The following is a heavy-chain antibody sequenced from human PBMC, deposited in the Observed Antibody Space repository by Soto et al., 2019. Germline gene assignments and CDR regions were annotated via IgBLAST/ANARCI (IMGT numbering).Heavy chain of an antibody. Sequence: GGSLRLSCAASGFTFSSYGMHWVRQAPGKGLDWVAVISYDGSNTYYADSVKGRFTISRDNSKNTVYLQMNSLRPEDTSVYYSAKSMRSIYDMDVWGQGTTVTVSS. CDR2: ISYDGSNT. J-gene: IGHJ6*02. V-gene: IGHV3-30*18. CDR1: GFTFSSYG. CDR3: AKSMRSIYDMDV. D-gene: IGHD2-21*01.